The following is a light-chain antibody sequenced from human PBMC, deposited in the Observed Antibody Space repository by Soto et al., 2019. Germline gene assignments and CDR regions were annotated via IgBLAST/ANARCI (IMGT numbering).Light chain of an antibody. CDR3: QRYNSYSEA. J-gene: IGKJ1*01. V-gene: IGKV1-5*03. CDR1: QTISSW. Sequence: DIQMTQSPSTLSGSVGDRVTITCRASQTISSWLAWYQQKPGKAPKLLIYKASTLKSGVPSRFSGNGSGTEFPLTLSSIQPDDFATYYCQRYNSYSEAFGQGTKV. CDR2: KAS.